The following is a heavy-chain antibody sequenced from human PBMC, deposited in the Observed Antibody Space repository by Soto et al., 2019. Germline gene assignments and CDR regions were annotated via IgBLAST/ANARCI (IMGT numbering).Heavy chain of an antibody. J-gene: IGHJ4*02. CDR2: ISGSGGST. D-gene: IGHD6-13*01. V-gene: IGHV3-23*01. CDR3: AKELSSMWFPLDY. CDR1: GFTFTNYA. Sequence: LRLSCATSGFTFTNYAMSWVRQAPGKGLEWVSSISGSGGSTWYADSVKGRFTISSGNSKKTLYLQMNSLRVEDTAVYYCAKELSSMWFPLDYWGQGTLVTVSS.